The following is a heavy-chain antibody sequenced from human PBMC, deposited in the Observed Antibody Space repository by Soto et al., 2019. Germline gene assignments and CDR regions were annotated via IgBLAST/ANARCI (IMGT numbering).Heavy chain of an antibody. Sequence: GGSLRLSCAASGFTFSSYAMSWVRQAPGKGLEWVSAISGSGGSTYYADSVKGRFTISRDNSKNTLYLQMNSLRAEDTAVYYCARLAVAGTHYHYGMAVWGQGTTVTVSS. CDR3: ARLAVAGTHYHYGMAV. D-gene: IGHD6-19*01. CDR2: ISGSGGST. V-gene: IGHV3-23*01. J-gene: IGHJ6*02. CDR1: GFTFSSYA.